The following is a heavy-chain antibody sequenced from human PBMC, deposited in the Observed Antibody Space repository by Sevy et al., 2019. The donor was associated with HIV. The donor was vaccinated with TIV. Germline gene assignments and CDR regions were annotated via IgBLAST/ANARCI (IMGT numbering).Heavy chain of an antibody. CDR3: ARSVAALDFWYFDR. CDR1: GVSVSSNNAA. Sequence: SQTLSLTSAISGVSVSSNNAAWNWIRQSPSRGLEWLGRTYYKSKWYSHYAVSVKSRMTINPDTSKIQFSLQRNSVTPEDTAVYYCARSVAALDFWYFDRWGRGTLVTVSS. V-gene: IGHV6-1*01. CDR2: TYYKSKWYS. J-gene: IGHJ2*01. D-gene: IGHD6-19*01.